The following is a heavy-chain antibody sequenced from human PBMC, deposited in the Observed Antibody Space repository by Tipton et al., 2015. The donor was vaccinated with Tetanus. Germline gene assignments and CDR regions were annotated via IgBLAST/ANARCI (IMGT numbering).Heavy chain of an antibody. Sequence: SLRLSCAVSGFTFSKKAMAWVRQAPGRGLEWVSGISGGGDNTHYAESLKGRFTISRDNSKDRLYLQLNSLRAEDTAVYYCARDAPDHGDYASFDYWGQGTLVTVSS. CDR2: ISGGGDNT. CDR3: ARDAPDHGDYASFDY. CDR1: GFTFSKKA. D-gene: IGHD4-17*01. V-gene: IGHV3-23*01. J-gene: IGHJ4*02.